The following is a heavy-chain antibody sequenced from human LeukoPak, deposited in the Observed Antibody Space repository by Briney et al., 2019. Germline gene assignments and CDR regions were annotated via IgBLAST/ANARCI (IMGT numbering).Heavy chain of an antibody. CDR3: ARVLGIAVAGAIDTGGTYLDY. V-gene: IGHV4-4*02. CDR1: GGSISSNNW. CDR2: ISHSGTT. D-gene: IGHD6-19*01. J-gene: IGHJ4*02. Sequence: PSGTLSLTCAVSGGSISSNNWWSWVRQPPGKGLEWIGEISHSGTTNYNPSLKSRVTISVDKSKNQFSLKVISVTAADTAVYHCARVLGIAVAGAIDTGGTYLDYWGQGTLVTVSS.